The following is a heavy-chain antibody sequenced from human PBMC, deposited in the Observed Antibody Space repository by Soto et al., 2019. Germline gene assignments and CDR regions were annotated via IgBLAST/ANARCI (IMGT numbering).Heavy chain of an antibody. V-gene: IGHV1-18*01. CDR1: GYTFTRYG. CDR3: AKNGQPPYYYYGLDV. CDR2: ISGYNGDT. Sequence: QGQLVQSEAEVKKPGASVRVCCEAYGYTFTRYGISWVRQAPGQGLEWMGWISGYNGDTTYAQKFQGRVTMTIDTSTSTAYMELRSLTSDDTAVYYCAKNGQPPYYYYGLDVWGQRTKVTVSS. D-gene: IGHD2-8*01. J-gene: IGHJ6*02.